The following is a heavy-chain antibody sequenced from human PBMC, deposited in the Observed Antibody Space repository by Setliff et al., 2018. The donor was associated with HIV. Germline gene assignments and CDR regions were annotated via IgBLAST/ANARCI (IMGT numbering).Heavy chain of an antibody. CDR3: ARRGSGFFHYYYYMDV. V-gene: IGHV4-34*01. Sequence: SETLSLTCAVYGGSFSGYYWSWIRQPPGKGLEWIGEINHSGSTNYNPSLKSRVTISVDTSKNQFSLKLSSVTAADTAVYYCARRGSGFFHYYYYMDVWGKGSTVTVSS. D-gene: IGHD3-10*01. CDR1: GGSFSGYY. CDR2: INHSGST. J-gene: IGHJ6*03.